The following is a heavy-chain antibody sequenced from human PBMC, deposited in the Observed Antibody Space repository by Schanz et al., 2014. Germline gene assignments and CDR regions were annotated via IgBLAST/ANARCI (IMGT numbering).Heavy chain of an antibody. D-gene: IGHD1-7*01. CDR2: VRNRRNSDII. Sequence: EVQLVESGGGLVQPGGSLRLSCVASGFIFDNYAMNWVRRAPGKGLEWLGRVRNRRNSDIIEYAASVEGRFTISRDESKNSVYLQMNSLQTDDTAVYYCFSMHYGNSVYWGQGTLVTVSS. CDR3: FSMHYGNSVY. V-gene: IGHV3-72*01. J-gene: IGHJ4*02. CDR1: GFIFDNYA.